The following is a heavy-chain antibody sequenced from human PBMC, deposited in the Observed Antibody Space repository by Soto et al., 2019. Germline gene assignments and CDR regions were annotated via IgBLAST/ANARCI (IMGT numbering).Heavy chain of an antibody. J-gene: IGHJ4*02. CDR2: INHSGST. Sequence: PSETLSLTCAVYGGSFSGYYWSWIRQPPGKGLEWIGEINHSGSTNYNPSLKSRVTISVDTSKNQFSLKLSSVTAADTAVYYCARARRKLVPPMFDYWGQGTLVTVSS. CDR1: GGSFSGYY. CDR3: ARARRKLVPPMFDY. D-gene: IGHD6-6*01. V-gene: IGHV4-34*01.